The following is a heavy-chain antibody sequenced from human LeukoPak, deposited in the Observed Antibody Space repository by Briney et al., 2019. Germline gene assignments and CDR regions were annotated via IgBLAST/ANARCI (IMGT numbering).Heavy chain of an antibody. CDR3: ARQVRGVINPAYYYDMDV. CDR1: GYTFTSYG. D-gene: IGHD3-10*01. CDR2: ISTYNGNT. J-gene: IGHJ6*02. Sequence: GASVKVSCKASGYTFTSYGISWVRQAPGQGLEWMGWISTYNGNTNYAQKFQGRVTMTRNTSISTAYMELSSLRSEDTAVYYCARQVRGVINPAYYYDMDVWGQGTTVTVSS. V-gene: IGHV1-18*01.